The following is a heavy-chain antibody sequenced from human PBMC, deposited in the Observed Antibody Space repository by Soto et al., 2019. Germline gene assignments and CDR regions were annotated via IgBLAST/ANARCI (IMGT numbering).Heavy chain of an antibody. CDR1: GFTFSTCA. Sequence: GGSLRLSCTASGFTFSTCAMNWVRQAPGKGLEWVSGISDSGASSYYADSVKGRFTISRDNSKNTLHLQMNSLRAEDTAVYYCARGSTDSYPGSRIFDFWGRGTLVTVSS. CDR3: ARGSTDSYPGSRIFDF. J-gene: IGHJ4*02. D-gene: IGHD3-10*01. CDR2: ISDSGASS. V-gene: IGHV3-23*01.